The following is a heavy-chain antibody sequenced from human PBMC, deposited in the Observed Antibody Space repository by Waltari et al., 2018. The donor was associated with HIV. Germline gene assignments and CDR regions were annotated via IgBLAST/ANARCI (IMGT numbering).Heavy chain of an antibody. Sequence: QVQLQESGPGLVKPSQTLSLTCTVSGGSISSGGYYWSWIRQHPGKGLEWIGYIYYSVSTYYNPSLKSRVTISVDTSKNQFSLKLSSVTAADTAVYYCARDKDSSGYHFDYWGQGTLVTVSS. CDR1: GGSISSGGYY. D-gene: IGHD3-22*01. J-gene: IGHJ4*02. CDR2: IYYSVST. V-gene: IGHV4-31*03. CDR3: ARDKDSSGYHFDY.